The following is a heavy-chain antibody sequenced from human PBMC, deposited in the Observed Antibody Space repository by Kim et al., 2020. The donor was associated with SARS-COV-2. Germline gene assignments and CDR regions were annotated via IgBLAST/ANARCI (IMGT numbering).Heavy chain of an antibody. Sequence: SETLSLTCTVSGGSISSYYWSWIRQPPGKGLEWIGYIYYSGSTNYNPSLKSRVTISVDTSKNQFSLKLSSVTAADTAVYYCARRILSSSTLLGHYYMDVWGKGTTVTVSS. CDR3: ARRILSSSTLLGHYYMDV. V-gene: IGHV4-59*08. CDR2: IYYSGST. J-gene: IGHJ6*03. CDR1: GGSISSYY. D-gene: IGHD6-6*01.